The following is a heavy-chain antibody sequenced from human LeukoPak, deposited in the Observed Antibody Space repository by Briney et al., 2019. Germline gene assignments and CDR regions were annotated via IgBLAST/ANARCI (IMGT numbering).Heavy chain of an antibody. Sequence: SETLSLTCSLSGGSINTRSYYWGWVRQPPGKGPEWIGSINYSGATYYNPSLKSRVTISVDTSKNQFSLKLSSVTAADTAVYYCARAPILTGYYCPDYWGQGTLVTVSS. CDR2: INYSGAT. D-gene: IGHD3-9*01. V-gene: IGHV4-39*01. J-gene: IGHJ4*02. CDR1: GGSINTRSYY. CDR3: ARAPILTGYYCPDY.